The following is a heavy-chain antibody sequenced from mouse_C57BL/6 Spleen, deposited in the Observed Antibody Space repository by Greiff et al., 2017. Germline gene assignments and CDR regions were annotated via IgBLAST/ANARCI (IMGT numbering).Heavy chain of an antibody. J-gene: IGHJ2*01. CDR3: ARSDWVDY. Sequence: QVHVKQSGAELVKPGASVKISCKASGSAFSSYWMNWVKQRPGKGLEWIGQIFPGDGDTNYNGKFKGKATLTADKSSSTAYMQLSSLTSEDSAVYFCARSDWVDYWGQGTTLTVSS. D-gene: IGHD4-1*01. V-gene: IGHV1-80*01. CDR1: GSAFSSYW. CDR2: IFPGDGDT.